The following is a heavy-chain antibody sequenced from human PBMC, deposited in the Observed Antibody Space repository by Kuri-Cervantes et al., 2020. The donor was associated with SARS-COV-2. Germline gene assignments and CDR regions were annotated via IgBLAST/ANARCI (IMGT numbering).Heavy chain of an antibody. CDR1: GGSISSSSYY. J-gene: IGHJ3*02. CDR3: ARETNRYCSSTSCYFSVRDDAFDI. D-gene: IGHD2-2*01. CDR2: IYYSGST. V-gene: IGHV4-39*07. Sequence: GSLRLSCTVSGGSISSSSYYWGWIRQPPGKGLEWIGSIYYSGSTYYNPSLKSRVPVSVDTSKKQLSLKLRSVTAADTAVYYCARETNRYCSSTSCYFSVRDDAFDIWGQGTMVTVSS.